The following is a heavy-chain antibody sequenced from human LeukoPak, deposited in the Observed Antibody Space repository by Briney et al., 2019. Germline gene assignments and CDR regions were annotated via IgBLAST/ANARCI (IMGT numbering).Heavy chain of an antibody. CDR2: IRSKANSYAT. Sequence: GGSLRLSCAVSGLTFSGSSMHWVRQDSGKGREWVGRIRSKANSYATAYAASVIGRFTVSRDDSKNTAYLQMNSLKTEDTAVYYCITLPYCGADCYPGYWGQGTLVTVSS. J-gene: IGHJ4*02. CDR1: GLTFSGSS. V-gene: IGHV3-73*01. D-gene: IGHD2-21*02. CDR3: ITLPYCGADCYPGY.